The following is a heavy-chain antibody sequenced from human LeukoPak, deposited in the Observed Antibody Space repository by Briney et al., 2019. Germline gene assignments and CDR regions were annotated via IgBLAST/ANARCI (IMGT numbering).Heavy chain of an antibody. CDR3: AKGYSGTPGLDY. V-gene: IGHV3-30*18. D-gene: IGHD1-26*01. J-gene: IGHJ4*02. Sequence: GRSLRLSCAASGFTFSSYGMHWVRQAPGKGLEWVAVISYDGSNKYYADSVKGRFTISRDNSKNTLYLQMNSLRAEDTAVYYCAKGYSGTPGLDYWGQGTLVTVSS. CDR2: ISYDGSNK. CDR1: GFTFSSYG.